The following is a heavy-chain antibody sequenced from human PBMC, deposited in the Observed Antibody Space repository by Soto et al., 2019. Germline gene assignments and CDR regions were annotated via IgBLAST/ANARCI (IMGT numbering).Heavy chain of an antibody. Sequence: QVQLVESGGGVVQPGRSLRLSCAASGFTFSSYAMHWVRQAPGKGLEWVAVISYDGSNKYYADSVKGRFTISRDNSKNKLYLLMNGLRAVDTGVYYCARGSAGHQYYYDCSGSYDYWGQGTLVTVSS. J-gene: IGHJ4*02. CDR2: ISYDGSNK. CDR3: ARGSAGHQYYYDCSGSYDY. D-gene: IGHD3-22*01. CDR1: GFTFSSYA. V-gene: IGHV3-30-3*01.